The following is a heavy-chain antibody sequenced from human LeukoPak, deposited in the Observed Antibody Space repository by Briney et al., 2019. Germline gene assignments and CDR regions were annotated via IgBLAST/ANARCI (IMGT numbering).Heavy chain of an antibody. CDR2: ISAYNGNT. Sequence: ASVEVSCKASGYTFTSYGISWVRQAPGQGLEWMGWISAYNGNTNYAQKLQGRVIMTTDTSTSTAYMELRSLRSDDTAVYYCARDKQWLVTPYYFDYWGQGTLVTVSS. J-gene: IGHJ4*02. CDR3: ARDKQWLVTPYYFDY. V-gene: IGHV1-18*01. D-gene: IGHD6-19*01. CDR1: GYTFTSYG.